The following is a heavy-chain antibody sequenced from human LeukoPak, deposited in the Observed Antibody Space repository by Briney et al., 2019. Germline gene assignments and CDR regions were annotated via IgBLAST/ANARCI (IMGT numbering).Heavy chain of an antibody. CDR2: IYYSGKA. V-gene: IGHV4-59*02. CDR1: GGSVNNYY. D-gene: IGHD3-16*01. Sequence: SETLSLTCSVSGGSVNNYYWTWIRQPPGKGLEWIGQIYYSGKADYNPSLKSRITISVDTSKNQISLRVNSVTAADTAVYYCARFGVDYDMGAWGQGTTVIVFS. J-gene: IGHJ6*02. CDR3: ARFGVDYDMGA.